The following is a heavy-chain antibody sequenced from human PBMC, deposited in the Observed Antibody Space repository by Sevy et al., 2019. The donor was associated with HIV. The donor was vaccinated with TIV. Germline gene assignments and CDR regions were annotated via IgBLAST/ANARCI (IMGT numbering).Heavy chain of an antibody. CDR1: GFRFEDYG. CDR2: IGWNSGSV. J-gene: IGHJ4*02. D-gene: IGHD3-10*01. CDR3: AKDRLPYGSGSYPLDY. V-gene: IGHV3-9*01. Sequence: GGSLRLSCAASGFRFEDYGMHWVRRAPGKGLEWVSGIGWNSGSVGYAVSVKGRFTISRDNAKNLLYLQMNSLTSEDTALYYCAKDRLPYGSGSYPLDYWGQGTVVTVSS.